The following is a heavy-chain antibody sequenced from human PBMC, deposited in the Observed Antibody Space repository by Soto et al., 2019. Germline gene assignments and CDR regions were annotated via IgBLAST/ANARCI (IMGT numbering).Heavy chain of an antibody. CDR1: GFTFSSYW. CDR2: IKQDGSEK. Sequence: GGSLRLSCAASGFTFSSYWMSWVRQAPGKGLEWVANIKQDGSEKYYVDSVKGRFTISRDNAKNSLYLQMNSLRAEDTDVYYCARGGPYGDYLSGMDVWGQGPTVTVSS. D-gene: IGHD4-17*01. V-gene: IGHV3-7*03. CDR3: ARGGPYGDYLSGMDV. J-gene: IGHJ6*02.